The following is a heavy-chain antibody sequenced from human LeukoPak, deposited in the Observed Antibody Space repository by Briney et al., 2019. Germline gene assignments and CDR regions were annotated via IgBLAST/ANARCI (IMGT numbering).Heavy chain of an antibody. V-gene: IGHV3-66*01. J-gene: IGHJ4*02. D-gene: IGHD4-17*01. CDR3: ARVSGDYTYYFDY. CDR2: SYSGGNT. CDR1: GLTVSRNY. Sequence: GGSLRLSCAASGLTVSRNYMSWVRQAPGKGLEWVSVSYSGGNTYYADTEKGRFTISRDNSKNTLYLQMNSLRAEDTAVYYCARVSGDYTYYFDYWGQGTLVTVSS.